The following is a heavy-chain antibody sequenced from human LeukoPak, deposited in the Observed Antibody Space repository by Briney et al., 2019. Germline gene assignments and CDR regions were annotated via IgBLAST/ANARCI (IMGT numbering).Heavy chain of an antibody. CDR2: IYYSGST. J-gene: IGHJ4*02. CDR3: ARDTAAHFNY. CDR1: GGSISSGAYY. V-gene: IGHV4-31*03. D-gene: IGHD2-15*01. Sequence: SQTLSLTCTVSGGSISSGAYYWSWIRQHPGKGLEWIGYIYYSGSTDYNPSLKSRVTMSLDTSKNQFSLRLTSVTAADTAVYYCARDTAAHFNYWGQGTLVTVSS.